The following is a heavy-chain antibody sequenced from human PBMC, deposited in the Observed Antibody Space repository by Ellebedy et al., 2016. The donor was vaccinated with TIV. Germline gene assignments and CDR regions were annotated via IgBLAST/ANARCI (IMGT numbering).Heavy chain of an antibody. V-gene: IGHV3-15*06. CDR1: GFTFTNTW. CDR3: TADTYRSSSMAVDY. J-gene: IGHJ4*02. D-gene: IGHD3-16*02. CDR2: IKSESDGGTT. Sequence: GGSLRLSXAASGFTFTNTWMNWVRQAPGKGLEWAGRIKSESDGGTTHYAAPVKGRFTISRDDSRNTLFLQMSSLKVEDTSMYYCTADTYRSSSMAVDYWGQGTLVTVSS.